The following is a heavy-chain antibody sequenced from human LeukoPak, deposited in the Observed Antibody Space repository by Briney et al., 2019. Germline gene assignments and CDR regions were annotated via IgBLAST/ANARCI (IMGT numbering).Heavy chain of an antibody. J-gene: IGHJ6*02. CDR2: IYYSGST. V-gene: IGHV4-59*01. D-gene: IGHD3-3*01. CDR1: GGSTSSYY. Sequence: SETLSLTCTVSGGSTSSYYWSWIRQPPGKGLEWIGYIYYSGSTNYNPSLKSRVTISVDTSKNQFSLKLSSVTAADTAVYYCARDSRGADFWSGYYTDYYYYGMDVWGQGTTVTVSS. CDR3: ARDSRGADFWSGYYTDYYYYGMDV.